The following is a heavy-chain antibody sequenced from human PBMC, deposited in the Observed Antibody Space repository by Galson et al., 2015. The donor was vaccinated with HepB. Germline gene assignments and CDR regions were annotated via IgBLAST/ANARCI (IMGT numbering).Heavy chain of an antibody. CDR3: ARVRGVTTLTSGWFDP. CDR1: GGSIRGGDYY. J-gene: IGHJ5*02. D-gene: IGHD4-11*01. V-gene: IGHV4-30-4*01. CDR2: IYHSGST. Sequence: TLSLTCTASGGSIRGGDYYWSWIRQPPGKGLEWIGYIYHSGSTYYNPSLKSRVALSVDTSQNQFSLNLNSVTAADTAVYYCARVRGVTTLTSGWFDPWGQGTLVTVSS.